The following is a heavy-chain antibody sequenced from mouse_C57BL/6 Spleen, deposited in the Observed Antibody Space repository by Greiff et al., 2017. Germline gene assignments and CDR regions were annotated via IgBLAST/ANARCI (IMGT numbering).Heavy chain of an antibody. J-gene: IGHJ1*03. CDR1: GYSITSGYY. CDR3: ARVGIYDGYYGWYFDV. CDR2: ISYDGSN. D-gene: IGHD2-3*01. Sequence: ESGPGLVKPSQSLSLTCSVTGYSITSGYYWNWIRQFPGNKLEWMGYISYDGSNNYNPSLKNRISITRDTSKNQFFLKLNSVTTEDTATYYCARVGIYDGYYGWYFDVWGTGTTVTVSS. V-gene: IGHV3-6*01.